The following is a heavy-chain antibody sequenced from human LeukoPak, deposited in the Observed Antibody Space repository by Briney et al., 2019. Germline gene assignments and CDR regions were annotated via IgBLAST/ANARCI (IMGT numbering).Heavy chain of an antibody. D-gene: IGHD3-16*02. V-gene: IGHV4-38-2*01. CDR1: GYSISSGYY. CDR3: ARTRYDAFDI. J-gene: IGHJ3*02. CDR2: IYHNGST. Sequence: PSETLSLTCAVSGYSISSGYYWGWIRQPPGKGLEWIGSIYHNGSTYYNPSLKSRVTISVDTSKNQFSLKLSSVTAADTAVYYCARTRYDAFDIWGRGTMVTVSS.